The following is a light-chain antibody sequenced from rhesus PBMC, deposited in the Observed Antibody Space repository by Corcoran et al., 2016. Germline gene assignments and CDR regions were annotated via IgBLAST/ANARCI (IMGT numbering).Light chain of an antibody. J-gene: IGLJ1*01. V-gene: IGLV2-23*01. CDR3: NSYAGSNTYI. CDR2: DVS. CDR1: SSDIGGYNY. Sequence: QAALTQPPSVSGSPGQSVTISCTGTSSDIGGYNYVSWYQQHPGKAPKLMIYDVSKRPSGVSDRFSGSKSGNTASLTISGLQAEDEADYHCNSYAGSNTYIFGGGTRLTVL.